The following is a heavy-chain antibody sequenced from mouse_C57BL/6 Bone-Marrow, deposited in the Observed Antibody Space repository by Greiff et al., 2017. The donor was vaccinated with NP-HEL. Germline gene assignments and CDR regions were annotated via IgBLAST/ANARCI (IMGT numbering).Heavy chain of an antibody. V-gene: IGHV1-59*01. CDR2: IDPSDSYT. CDR1: GYTFTSYW. D-gene: IGHD1-1*01. Sequence: QVQLQQPGAELVRPGTSVKLSCKASGYTFTSYWMHWVKQRPGQGLEWIGVIDPSDSYTNYNQKFKGKATLTVDTSSSTAYMQLSSLTSEDSAVYYCARERYDYGSSYAKYYFDYWGQGTTLTVSS. J-gene: IGHJ2*01. CDR3: ARERYDYGSSYAKYYFDY.